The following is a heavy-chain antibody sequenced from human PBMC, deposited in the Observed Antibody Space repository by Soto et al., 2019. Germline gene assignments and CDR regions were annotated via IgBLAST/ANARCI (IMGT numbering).Heavy chain of an antibody. V-gene: IGHV3-74*01. CDR1: GFTLGSSW. CDR2: INGDGSSK. J-gene: IGHJ4*02. CDR3: ERDATHGDFDY. Sequence: GSSLRLSCTASGFTLGSSWMHWLRQDPGKGLLWVSRINGDGSSKIYADSVKGRFTISRDNAKNTLYLQMNNLRAEDTAVYYCERDATHGDFDYWGQGTLVTASS. D-gene: IGHD4-17*01.